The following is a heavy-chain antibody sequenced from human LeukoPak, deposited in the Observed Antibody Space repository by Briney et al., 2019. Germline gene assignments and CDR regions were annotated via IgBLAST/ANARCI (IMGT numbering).Heavy chain of an antibody. CDR1: GGSISSYY. CDR2: IYTSGST. J-gene: IGHJ4*02. CDR3: ARGRYCSGGSCYQPHKFDY. Sequence: SETLSLTCTVSGGSISSYYWSWIRQPAGKGLEWIGRIYTSGSTNYNPSLKSRVTMSVDTSKNQFSLKLSSVTAADTAVYYCARGRYCSGGSCYQPHKFDYWGQGTLVTVSS. V-gene: IGHV4-4*07. D-gene: IGHD2-15*01.